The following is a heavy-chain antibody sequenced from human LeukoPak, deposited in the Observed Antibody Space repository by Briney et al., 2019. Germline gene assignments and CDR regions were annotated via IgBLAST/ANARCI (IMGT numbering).Heavy chain of an antibody. V-gene: IGHV4-34*01. Sequence: SETLSLTCAVYGGSFSGYYWSWIRQPSGKGLEWIGEINHSGSTNYNPSLKSRVTISVDTSKNQFSLKLSSVTAADTAVYYCARTNTVWGQGTLVTVSS. CDR1: GGSFSGYY. D-gene: IGHD2-2*02. CDR3: ARTNTV. CDR2: INHSGST. J-gene: IGHJ4*02.